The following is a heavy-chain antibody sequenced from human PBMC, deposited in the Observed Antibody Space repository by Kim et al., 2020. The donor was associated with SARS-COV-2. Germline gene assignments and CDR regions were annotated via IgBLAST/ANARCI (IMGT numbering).Heavy chain of an antibody. CDR2: VYSTGNT. CDR1: GDSLSRYY. J-gene: IGHJ4*02. Sequence: SETLSLTCTVSGDSLSRYYWSGIRQSPGKGLEWIGLVYSTGNTNYNPSLDSRATISIDTSKRQFFLRLTSGTTADTAVYFCLRGGGPWADGNFYYRGQGT. CDR3: LRGGGPWADGNFYY. V-gene: IGHV4-59*01. D-gene: IGHD3-10*01.